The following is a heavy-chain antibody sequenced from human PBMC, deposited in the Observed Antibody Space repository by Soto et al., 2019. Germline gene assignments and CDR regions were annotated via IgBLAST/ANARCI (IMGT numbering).Heavy chain of an antibody. CDR2: IYHSGST. CDR1: GGSIISGGYS. Sequence: PSETLSLTCAVSGGSIISGGYSWILIRQAPGKGLEWIGYIYHSGSTYYNPSLKSRVTISVDRSKNQFSLKLSSVTAADTAVYYCVRERNDILTGNNLFDPWGQGTLVTVS. V-gene: IGHV4-30-2*01. D-gene: IGHD3-9*01. CDR3: VRERNDILTGNNLFDP. J-gene: IGHJ5*02.